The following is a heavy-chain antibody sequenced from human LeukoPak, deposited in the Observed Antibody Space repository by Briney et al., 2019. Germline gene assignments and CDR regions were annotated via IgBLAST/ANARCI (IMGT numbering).Heavy chain of an antibody. Sequence: GGSLRLSCAASGFTFSSYGMHWVRQAPGKGLEWVAVISYDGSNKYYADSVKGRFTISRDNSKNTLYLQMNSLRAEDTAMYYCAKDRGAYWGQGTLVTVSS. CDR1: GFTFSSYG. V-gene: IGHV3-30*18. CDR3: AKDRGAY. CDR2: ISYDGSNK. J-gene: IGHJ4*02.